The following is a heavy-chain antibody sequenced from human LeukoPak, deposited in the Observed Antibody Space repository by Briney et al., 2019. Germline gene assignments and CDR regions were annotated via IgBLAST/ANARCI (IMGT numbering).Heavy chain of an antibody. CDR3: ARGFSIRIAAADPYYYYYMHV. CDR1: GGTFSSYA. CDR2: IIPIFGTA. J-gene: IGHJ6*03. Sequence: GASVKVSCKSSGGTFSSYANSWVRQAPGQGLEWMGGIIPIFGTANYAQKFQGRVTITTDESTSTAYMELSSLRSEDTAVYYCARGFSIRIAAADPYYYYYMHVWGKGTTVTVSS. D-gene: IGHD6-13*01. V-gene: IGHV1-69*05.